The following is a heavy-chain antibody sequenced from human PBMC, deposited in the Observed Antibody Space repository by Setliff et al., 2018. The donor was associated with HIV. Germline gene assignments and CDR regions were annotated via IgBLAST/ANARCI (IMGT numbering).Heavy chain of an antibody. CDR2: IYYTGST. V-gene: IGHV4-34*01. J-gene: IGHJ3*02. Sequence: SETLSLTCAVYGGSFSGYSWSWIRQPPGKGLEWIGHIYYTGSTYYNPSLMSRVTISIDRSKNQVSLQLSSVTAADTAVYYCARGKSGSYDAYDMWGQGTMVTVSS. CDR3: ARGKSGSYDAYDM. D-gene: IGHD5-12*01. CDR1: GGSFSGYS.